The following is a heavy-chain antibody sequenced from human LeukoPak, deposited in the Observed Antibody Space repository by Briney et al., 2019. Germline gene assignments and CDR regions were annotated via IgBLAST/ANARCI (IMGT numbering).Heavy chain of an antibody. CDR3: ARDWEYSSPSNRPYYFDY. V-gene: IGHV3-30-3*01. CDR2: ISYDGYNK. Sequence: GGSLRLSRAASGFIFNNYAMHWVRQAPGKGLQWVAVISYDGYNKYYADSVKGRFTISRDNAKNSLYLQMNSLRAEDTAVYYCARDWEYSSPSNRPYYFDYWGQGTLVTVSS. D-gene: IGHD6-6*01. CDR1: GFIFNNYA. J-gene: IGHJ4*02.